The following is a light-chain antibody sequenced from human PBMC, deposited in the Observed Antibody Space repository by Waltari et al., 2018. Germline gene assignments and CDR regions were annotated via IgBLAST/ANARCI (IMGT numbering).Light chain of an antibody. CDR3: QQLNSYPIT. J-gene: IGKJ4*01. CDR2: TTS. V-gene: IGKV1-9*01. CDR1: QVISGY. Sequence: DIQLTQSQSFLSASVGDRVTITCRASQVISGYLAWFQQKPGKAPKLLIYTTSTLQSGVPSRLSGSGSGTEFTLTISRLQPEDFATYYCQQLNSYPITFGGGTKVEIK.